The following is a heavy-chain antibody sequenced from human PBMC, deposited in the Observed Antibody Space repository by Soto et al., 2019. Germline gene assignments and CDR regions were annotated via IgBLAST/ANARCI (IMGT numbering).Heavy chain of an antibody. CDR3: ARGLKEYCYDSKPYYYFDY. J-gene: IGHJ4*02. D-gene: IGHD3-22*01. CDR2: IYYSGCA. V-gene: IGHV4-30-4*01. CDR1: GGSMCSGDYY. Sequence: SETLSLTCTVSGGSMCSGDYYWYWIRQSPGKDLEWMGYIYYSGCAYYNPSLQSRITISVDTSKNQFSLQLTSVTAADTAVYYCARGLKEYCYDSKPYYYFDYWGLETLVTISS.